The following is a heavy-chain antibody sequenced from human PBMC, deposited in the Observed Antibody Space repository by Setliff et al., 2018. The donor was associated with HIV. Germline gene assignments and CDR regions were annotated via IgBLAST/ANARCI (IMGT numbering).Heavy chain of an antibody. J-gene: IGHJ4*02. CDR1: GGSISSGGYA. CDR2: IYHSGST. V-gene: IGHV4-30-2*01. D-gene: IGHD2-21*02. Sequence: PSETLSLTCAVSGGSISSGGYAWNWIRQPPGKGLEWIGYIYHSGSTFYNPSLKSRLPLSLDPSKEQFSLELSSATAADTAVYSCATLDHSGGNFLAYWGQGARGTVSS. CDR3: ATLDHSGGNFLAY.